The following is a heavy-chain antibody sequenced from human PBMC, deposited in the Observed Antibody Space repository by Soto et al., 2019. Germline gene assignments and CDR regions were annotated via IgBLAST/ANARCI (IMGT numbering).Heavy chain of an antibody. CDR1: CGYFSGYY. Sequence: PSDTLSLTCAVYCGYFSGYYWSWIRQPPGKGLEWIGEINHSGSTNYNPSLKSRVTISVDTSKNQFSLKLSSVTAADTAVYYCARAVYGDLDYWGQGTLVTVSS. D-gene: IGHD4-17*01. CDR3: ARAVYGDLDY. J-gene: IGHJ4*02. CDR2: INHSGST. V-gene: IGHV4-34*01.